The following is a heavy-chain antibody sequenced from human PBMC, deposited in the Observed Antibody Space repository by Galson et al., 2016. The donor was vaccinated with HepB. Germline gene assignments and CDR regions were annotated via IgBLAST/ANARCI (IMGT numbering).Heavy chain of an antibody. CDR1: GGSITSTNW. J-gene: IGHJ4*02. Sequence: SETLSLTCAVSGGSITSTNWWSWVRQPPGKGLEWIGEIYHSGTTNYNPSLKSRVTMSVDKSNNQFSLKLTSVTAADTAVYYCARDGLLGTTSCCKGFDYWGQGALVTVSS. V-gene: IGHV4-4*02. D-gene: IGHD2-2*01. CDR2: IYHSGTT. CDR3: ARDGLLGTTSCCKGFDY.